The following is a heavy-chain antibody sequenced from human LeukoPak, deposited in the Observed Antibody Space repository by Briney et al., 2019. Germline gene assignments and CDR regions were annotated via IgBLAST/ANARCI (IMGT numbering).Heavy chain of an antibody. CDR3: ASRRYLPDWFDP. D-gene: IGHD1-14*01. CDR2: IYYSGST. CDR1: GGSISSSSYY. Sequence: SETLSLTCTVSGGSISSSSYYWGWIRQPPGKGLEWIGSIYYSGSTYYNPSLKSRVTISVDTSKNQFSLKLSSVTAADTAVYYCASRRYLPDWFDPWGQGTLVTVSS. V-gene: IGHV4-39*01. J-gene: IGHJ5*02.